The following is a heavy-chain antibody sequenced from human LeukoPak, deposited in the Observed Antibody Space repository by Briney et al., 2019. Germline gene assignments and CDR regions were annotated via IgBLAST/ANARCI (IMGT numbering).Heavy chain of an antibody. J-gene: IGHJ4*02. CDR2: INHSGST. Sequence: SETLSLTCVVYGGSFSGYYWSWIRQPPGKGLEWIGEINHSGSTNYNPSLKSRVTISVDTSKNQFSLKLSSVTAADTAVYYYARGQGTVTTHWGQGTLVTVSS. CDR1: GGSFSGYY. D-gene: IGHD4-17*01. CDR3: ARGQGTVTTH. V-gene: IGHV4-34*01.